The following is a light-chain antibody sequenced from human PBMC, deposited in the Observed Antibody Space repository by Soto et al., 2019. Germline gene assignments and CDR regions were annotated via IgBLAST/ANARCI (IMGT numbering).Light chain of an antibody. J-gene: IGKJ1*01. CDR3: HQRQSWTRT. CDR1: QSVSRSY. Sequence: VLTRSPGTLSLSPGERATLYCRASQSVSRSYLAWYQQKPGQAPRLXINGASARVTGIPARFIGSGSGTEFTRTISSLQSEDVEVDDCHQRQSWTRTFGQGTKVDIK. CDR2: GAS. V-gene: IGKV3-15*01.